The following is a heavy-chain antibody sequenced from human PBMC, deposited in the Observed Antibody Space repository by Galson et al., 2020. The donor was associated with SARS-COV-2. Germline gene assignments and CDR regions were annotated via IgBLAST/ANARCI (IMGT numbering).Heavy chain of an antibody. V-gene: IGHV3-23*01. CDR2: ISGSSGNT. Sequence: GGSLRLSCAASGFTFSTYAMYWVRQAPGKGLEWVSGISGSSGNTYYADSVKGRITISRDISTNALYLQMNSLRAEDTAVYYCAKGHNGYHYYGMDVWGQGTTVTVSS. CDR3: AKGHNGYHYYGMDV. CDR1: GFTFSTYA. J-gene: IGHJ6*02. D-gene: IGHD2-8*01.